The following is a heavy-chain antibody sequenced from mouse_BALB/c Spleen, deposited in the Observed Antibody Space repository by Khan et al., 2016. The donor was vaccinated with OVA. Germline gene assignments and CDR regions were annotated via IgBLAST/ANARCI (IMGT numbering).Heavy chain of an antibody. CDR2: ISYSGVT. CDR1: GYSITSGYA. CDR3: ARGNYYGYYFDY. Sequence: EVELVESGPGLVKPSQSLSLTCTVTGYSITSGYAWNWIRQFPGNKLEWMGYISYSGVTSYTPSLKSRLSITRDTSKNQFFLQLNSVTTEDTATYYCARGNYYGYYFDYWGQGTTLTVSS. V-gene: IGHV3-2*02. D-gene: IGHD1-1*01. J-gene: IGHJ2*01.